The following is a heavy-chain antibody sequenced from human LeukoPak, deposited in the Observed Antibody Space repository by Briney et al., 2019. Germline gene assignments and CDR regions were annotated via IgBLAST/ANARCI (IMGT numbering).Heavy chain of an antibody. V-gene: IGHV3-21*04. CDR1: GFTFSDYT. D-gene: IGHD3-16*01. CDR2: ISGSSGST. CDR3: ARGFELITFGGAIGKLNWFDS. Sequence: PGGSLRLSCVTSGFTFSDYTMTWVRQAPGKGLEWVSSISGSSGSTYYADSVKGRFTISRDNAKNSLYLQMNSLRAEDTAVYYCARGFELITFGGAIGKLNWFDSWGQGTLVTVSS. J-gene: IGHJ5*01.